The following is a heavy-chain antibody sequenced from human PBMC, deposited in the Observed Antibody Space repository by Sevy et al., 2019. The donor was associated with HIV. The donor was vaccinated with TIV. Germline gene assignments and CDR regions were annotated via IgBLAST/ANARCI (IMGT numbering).Heavy chain of an antibody. CDR3: ARVGSSSSARYFDY. V-gene: IGHV4-30-4*01. Sequence: SETLSLTCTVSGGSISSGDYYWSWIRQPPGKGLEWIGYIYYSGSTYYNPSLKSRVTISVDTSKNQFSLKLSSVTAADTAVYYCARVGSSSSARYFDYWGQGTLVTVS. CDR2: IYYSGST. CDR1: GGSISSGDYY. J-gene: IGHJ4*02. D-gene: IGHD6-6*01.